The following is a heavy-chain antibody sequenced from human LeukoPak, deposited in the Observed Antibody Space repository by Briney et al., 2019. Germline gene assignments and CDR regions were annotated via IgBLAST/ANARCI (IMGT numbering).Heavy chain of an antibody. V-gene: IGHV1-2*02. J-gene: IGHJ5*02. Sequence: ASVKVSCKASGYTFTGYYMHWVRQAPGQGLEWMGWINPNSGGTNYAQKFQGRVTMTRDTSISTAYMELSRLRSDDTAMYYCARVDSSGWYEFDPWGQGTLVTVSS. CDR1: GYTFTGYY. CDR3: ARVDSSGWYEFDP. CDR2: INPNSGGT. D-gene: IGHD6-19*01.